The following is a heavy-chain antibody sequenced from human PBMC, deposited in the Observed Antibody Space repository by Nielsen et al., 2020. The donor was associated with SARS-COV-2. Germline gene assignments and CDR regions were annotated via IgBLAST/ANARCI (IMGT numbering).Heavy chain of an antibody. D-gene: IGHD3-10*01. Sequence: GSLRLSCSVSGGSISNSRNYWGWIRQPPGKGLEWIGDIYFSGKAYYAPSLKSRVTISVVTSQNQVSLKLRSVSAADTAVYYCARWFMGGGFDYWGQGSLVTVSS. CDR3: ARWFMGGGFDY. CDR1: GGSISNSRNY. CDR2: IYFSGKA. J-gene: IGHJ4*02. V-gene: IGHV4-39*01.